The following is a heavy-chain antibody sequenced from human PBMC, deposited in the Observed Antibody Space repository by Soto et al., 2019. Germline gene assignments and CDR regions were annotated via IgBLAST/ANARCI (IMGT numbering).Heavy chain of an antibody. CDR3: AKVLFGFNVDYGGAFDI. Sequence: EVQLLESGGGLVQPGGSLRLSCAASGFTFSSYAMSWVRQAPGKGLEWVSAISGSGGSTYYADSVKGRFTISRDNSKNTLYLQMNSLRAEDTAVYYCAKVLFGFNVDYGGAFDIWGQGTMVTVSS. CDR2: ISGSGGST. D-gene: IGHD4-17*01. CDR1: GFTFSSYA. V-gene: IGHV3-23*01. J-gene: IGHJ3*02.